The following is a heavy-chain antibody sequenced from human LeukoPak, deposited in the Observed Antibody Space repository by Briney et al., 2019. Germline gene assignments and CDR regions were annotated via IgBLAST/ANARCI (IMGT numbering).Heavy chain of an antibody. CDR3: ARGWDYDFWSGYSYYYYYMDV. D-gene: IGHD3-3*01. J-gene: IGHJ6*03. CDR2: IYHSGST. Sequence: PSETLSLTCAVSGYSISSGYYWGWTRQPPGKGLEWIGSIYHSGSTYYNPSLKSRVTISVDTSKNQFSLKLSSVTAADTAVYYCARGWDYDFWSGYSYYYYYMDVWGKGTTVTVSS. CDR1: GYSISSGYY. V-gene: IGHV4-38-2*01.